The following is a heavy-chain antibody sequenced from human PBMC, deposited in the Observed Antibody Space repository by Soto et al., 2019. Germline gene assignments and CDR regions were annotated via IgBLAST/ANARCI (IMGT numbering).Heavy chain of an antibody. CDR1: AFTFSSYA. CDR2: ISGSGDNT. Sequence: GGSLILSCAASAFTFSSYAMTWVRQAPGKGLEWVSTISGSGDNTYYADSVKGRFTISRDNSKNTLYLQMNSLRAEDTAVYYCAKAHYYDFWSGYSTWFDPWGQGTLVTVSS. CDR3: AKAHYYDFWSGYSTWFDP. D-gene: IGHD3-3*01. V-gene: IGHV3-23*01. J-gene: IGHJ5*02.